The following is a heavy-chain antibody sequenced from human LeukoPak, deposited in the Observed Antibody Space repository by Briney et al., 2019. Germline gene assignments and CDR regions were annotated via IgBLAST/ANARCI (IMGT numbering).Heavy chain of an antibody. CDR2: ISGSGRST. Sequence: AGSLSLSCAASGFTFSSYAMSWVRQPPGKELDWVSTISGSGRSTYYAHSVKGRFTSSRDNSKNTLYLQMNSLRAEDTAVSYCAKDALWFGELFFDYWGQGTLVTVSS. D-gene: IGHD3-10*01. J-gene: IGHJ4*02. V-gene: IGHV3-23*01. CDR3: AKDALWFGELFFDY. CDR1: GFTFSSYA.